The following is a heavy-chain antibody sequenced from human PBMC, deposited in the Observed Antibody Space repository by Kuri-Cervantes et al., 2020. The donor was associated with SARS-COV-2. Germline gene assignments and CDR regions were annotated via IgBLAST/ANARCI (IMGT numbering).Heavy chain of an antibody. V-gene: IGHV3-74*01. J-gene: IGHJ4*02. Sequence: GGSLRLSWAASGFTFSSYWMHWVRQAPGKGLVWVSRINSNGSSTSYADSVTGRFTISRDNAKNTLYLQMNGLRAEDTDVYYCASFPYVLPDLYYFDSWGQGTLVTVSS. CDR3: ASFPYVLPDLYYFDS. D-gene: IGHD2-2*01. CDR1: GFTFSSYW. CDR2: INSNGSST.